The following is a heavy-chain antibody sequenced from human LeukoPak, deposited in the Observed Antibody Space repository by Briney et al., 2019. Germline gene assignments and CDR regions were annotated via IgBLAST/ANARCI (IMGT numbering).Heavy chain of an antibody. D-gene: IGHD2-2*01. CDR2: MNPNSGNT. V-gene: IGHV1-8*01. J-gene: IGHJ5*02. Sequence: ASVKVSCKASGYTFTSYDINWVRQATGQGLEWMGWMNPNSGNTGYAQKFQGRVTMTRNTSISTAYMELSSLRSEDTAVYYCARGGDIVVVPAAEYSWFDPWGQGTLVTVSS. CDR1: GYTFTSYD. CDR3: ARGGDIVVVPAAEYSWFDP.